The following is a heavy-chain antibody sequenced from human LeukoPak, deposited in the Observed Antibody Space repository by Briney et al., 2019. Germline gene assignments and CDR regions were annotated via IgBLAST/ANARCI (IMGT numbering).Heavy chain of an antibody. CDR3: ARGGDYYYGMDV. Sequence: SGTLSLTCAASGGSISSSNWWSWVRQPPGKGLEWPGEIYHYGNTNYNPSLKSRVSISVDKSKNQFSLTLSSVTAADTAVYYCARGGDYYYGMDVWGQGTTVTVSS. CDR1: GGSISSSNW. V-gene: IGHV4-4*02. J-gene: IGHJ6*02. CDR2: IYHYGNT.